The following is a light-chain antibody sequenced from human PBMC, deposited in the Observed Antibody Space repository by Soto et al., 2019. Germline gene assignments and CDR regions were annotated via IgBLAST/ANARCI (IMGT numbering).Light chain of an antibody. CDR1: QSISSH. CDR2: AAS. V-gene: IGKV3-15*01. J-gene: IGKJ1*01. Sequence: ETVMTQSPATLSVSPGERATLSCSASQSISSHLAWYQQKPGQAPRLLIFAASARATGVPARFSGSGSGTEFTLTITSLQSEDFALYSCQQYSDWPRTFGQGTRVEIK. CDR3: QQYSDWPRT.